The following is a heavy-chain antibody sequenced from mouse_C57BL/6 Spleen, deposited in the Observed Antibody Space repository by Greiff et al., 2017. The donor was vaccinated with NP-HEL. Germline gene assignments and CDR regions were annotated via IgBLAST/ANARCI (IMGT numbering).Heavy chain of an antibody. D-gene: IGHD1-1*01. J-gene: IGHJ4*01. CDR2: IYPGSGST. V-gene: IGHV1-55*01. CDR3: ARFYYGSSYWGAMDY. CDR1: GYTFTSYW. Sequence: VQLQQPGAELMKPGASVKMSCKASGYTFTSYWITWVKQRPGQGLEWIGDIYPGSGSTNYNEKFKSKATLTVDTSSSTAYMQLSGLTSEDSAVYYCARFYYGSSYWGAMDYWGQGTSVTVSS.